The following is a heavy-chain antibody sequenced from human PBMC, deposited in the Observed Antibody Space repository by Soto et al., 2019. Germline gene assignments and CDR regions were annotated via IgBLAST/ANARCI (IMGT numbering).Heavy chain of an antibody. J-gene: IGHJ6*02. Sequence: EVHLVESGGCLVKPGWSLRVSCAASGFIFSDYSMNWVRPAPGTGLEWVSSISRISDFIYYADSVTDRFTISRDNAKNALYLPMSSLRAEDTAIYYCARAGFVEFPYYYYSAMDVWGQGTPVTVSS. CDR2: ISRISDFI. D-gene: IGHD3-10*01. V-gene: IGHV3-21*01. CDR1: GFIFSDYS. CDR3: ARAGFVEFPYYYYSAMDV.